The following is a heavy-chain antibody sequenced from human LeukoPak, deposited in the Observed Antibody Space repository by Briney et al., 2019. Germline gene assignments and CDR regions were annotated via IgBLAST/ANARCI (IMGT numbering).Heavy chain of an antibody. D-gene: IGHD1-26*01. V-gene: IGHV3-23*01. CDR3: ARDGFSGSYAAFDY. CDR2: ISGSGGST. CDR1: GFTFSSYA. J-gene: IGHJ4*02. Sequence: GGSLRLSCAASGFTFSSYAMTWVRQTPGKGLEWVSAISGSGGSTYYADSVKGRFTISRDNSKNTVYLQMNSLRAEDTALYYCARDGFSGSYAAFDYWGQGTLVTVSS.